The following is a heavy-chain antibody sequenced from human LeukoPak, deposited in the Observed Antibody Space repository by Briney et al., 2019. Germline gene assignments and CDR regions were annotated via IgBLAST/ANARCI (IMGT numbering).Heavy chain of an antibody. CDR2: IKQDASER. Sequence: PGGSLRLSCAASGFTFSSCWMTWVRQAPGKGLEWVANIKQDASERYYVDSVKGRFTISRDNAKNSLYLQMNSLRAEDTAVYYCATPTAGTWHFDYWGQGTLVTVSS. J-gene: IGHJ4*02. CDR3: ATPTAGTWHFDY. D-gene: IGHD1-1*01. V-gene: IGHV3-7*01. CDR1: GFTFSSCW.